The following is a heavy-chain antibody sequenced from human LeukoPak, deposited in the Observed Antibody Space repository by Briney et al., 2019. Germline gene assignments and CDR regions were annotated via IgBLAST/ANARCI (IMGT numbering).Heavy chain of an antibody. CDR2: IYSGGTT. CDR1: GFTVSSNY. J-gene: IGHJ4*02. V-gene: IGHV3-53*01. Sequence: GGSLRLSCAASGFTVSSNYMSWVRQAPGKGLEWVSVIYSGGTTYYADSVTGRFTISRDNSKNTLYLQMNSLRAEDTAVHYCTRLRGYCSSTSCYPLGYWGQGTLVTVSS. D-gene: IGHD2-2*01. CDR3: TRLRGYCSSTSCYPLGY.